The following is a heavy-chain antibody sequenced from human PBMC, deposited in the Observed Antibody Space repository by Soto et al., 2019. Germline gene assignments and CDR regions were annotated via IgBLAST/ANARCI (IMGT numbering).Heavy chain of an antibody. D-gene: IGHD2-2*01. CDR3: ARGYCSSTSCHGHFDY. CDR2: IYYNGST. CDR1: GGSISSYY. J-gene: IGHJ4*02. Sequence: ASETLSLTCTVSGGSISSYYWSWIRQPPGKGLEWIGYIYYNGSTNYNPSLKSRVTISVDTSKNQFSLKLSSVTAADTAVYYCARGYCSSTSCHGHFDYWGQGTLVTVSS. V-gene: IGHV4-59*01.